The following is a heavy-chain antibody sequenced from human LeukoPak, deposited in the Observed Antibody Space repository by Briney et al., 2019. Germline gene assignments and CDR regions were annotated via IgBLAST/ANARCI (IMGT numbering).Heavy chain of an antibody. J-gene: IGHJ4*02. CDR1: GFTFSSNS. CDR2: ISSTGGTI. V-gene: IGHV3-48*04. CDR3: ASPPGIAVAGDYFDY. Sequence: PGGSLRLSCAASGFTFSSNSMNWVRQAPGKGLEWVSYISSTGGTIYYADSMKGRFTISRDNAKNSLYLQMNSLRVEDTAVYYCASPPGIAVAGDYFDYWGQGTLVTVSS. D-gene: IGHD6-19*01.